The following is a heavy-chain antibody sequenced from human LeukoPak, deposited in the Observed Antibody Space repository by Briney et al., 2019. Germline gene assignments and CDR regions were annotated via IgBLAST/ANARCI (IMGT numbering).Heavy chain of an antibody. J-gene: IGHJ4*02. CDR3: TARVVTTNEF. V-gene: IGHV3-15*01. CDR2: VKSIRDGGTT. D-gene: IGHD2-21*02. CDR1: GFTFDDYG. Sequence: GGSLRLSCAASGFTFDDYGMSWVRQAPGKGLEWVGRVKSIRDGGTTDDTAPVKGRFTISRDDSKRTVYLQMNSLKTEDTAVYFCTARVVTTNEFWGQGTLVTVSS.